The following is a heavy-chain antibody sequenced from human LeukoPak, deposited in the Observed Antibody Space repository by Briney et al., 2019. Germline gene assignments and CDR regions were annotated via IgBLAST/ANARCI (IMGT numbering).Heavy chain of an antibody. CDR2: IIPIFGTA. V-gene: IGHV1-69*13. CDR3: ARQGYGDYGGNFDY. J-gene: IGHJ4*02. Sequence: SVKVSCKASGGTFSSYAISWVRQAPGQGLEWMGGIIPIFGTANYAQKFQGRVTITADESTSTAYMELSSLRSEDTAVYYCARQGYGDYGGNFDYWGQGTLVTVSS. D-gene: IGHD4-17*01. CDR1: GGTFSSYA.